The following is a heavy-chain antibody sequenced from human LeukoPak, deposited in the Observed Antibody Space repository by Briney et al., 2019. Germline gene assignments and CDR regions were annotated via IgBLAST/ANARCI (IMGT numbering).Heavy chain of an antibody. Sequence: GGSLRLSCAASGFSFSSYDMHWVRQAPGKGLEGVAFVQKDGSHKNYADSVKGRFTISRDNSKNTLYLQMNSLRVEDTAVYYCANIPNSFGPDYWGQGSLVTVSS. CDR3: ANIPNSFGPDY. CDR1: GFSFSSYD. J-gene: IGHJ4*02. CDR2: VQKDGSHK. V-gene: IGHV3-30*02. D-gene: IGHD3-16*01.